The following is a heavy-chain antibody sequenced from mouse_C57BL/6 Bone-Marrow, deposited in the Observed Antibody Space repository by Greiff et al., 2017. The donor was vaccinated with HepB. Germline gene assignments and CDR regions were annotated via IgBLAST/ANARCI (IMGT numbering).Heavy chain of an antibody. D-gene: IGHD2-4*01. CDR3: ARRYDYDRYFDV. CDR1: GFTFSDYY. J-gene: IGHJ1*03. Sequence: DVQLVESGGGLVQPGGSLKLSCAASGFTFSDYYMYWVRQTPEKRLEWVAYISNGGGSTYYPDTVKGRFTISRDNAKNTLYLQMSRLKSEDTAMYYCARRYDYDRYFDVWGTGTTVTVSS. V-gene: IGHV5-12*01. CDR2: ISNGGGST.